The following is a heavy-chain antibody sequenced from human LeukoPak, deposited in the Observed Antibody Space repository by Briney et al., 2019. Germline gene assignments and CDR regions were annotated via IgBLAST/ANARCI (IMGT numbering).Heavy chain of an antibody. D-gene: IGHD2-2*01. CDR1: GYTFTSYD. V-gene: IGHV1-8*03. Sequence: ASVKVSCKASGYTFTSYDINWVRQAPGQGLEWMGWMNPNRGNTDYAQKFQGRVTITRNTSISTAYMELSSLRSEDTAVYYCARGGYQLLLFYWGQGTLVTVSS. CDR3: ARGGYQLLLFY. J-gene: IGHJ4*02. CDR2: MNPNRGNT.